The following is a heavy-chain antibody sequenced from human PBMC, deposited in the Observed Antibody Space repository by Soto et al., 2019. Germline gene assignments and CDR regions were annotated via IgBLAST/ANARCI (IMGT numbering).Heavy chain of an antibody. V-gene: IGHV3-66*01. CDR3: ARSRTGTPYGGMYV. CDR2: IHSGGDT. J-gene: IGHJ6*02. D-gene: IGHD1-7*01. CDR1: GFAVSSNY. Sequence: EVQLGESGGDLVQPGGSLRLSCAASGFAVSSNYMTWVRQAPGKGLEWVSVIHSGGDTHYADSVRGRFTISRDNSKNTVCRHMNSLGAEDKAVYYCARSRTGTPYGGMYVWGQGTTVTVSS.